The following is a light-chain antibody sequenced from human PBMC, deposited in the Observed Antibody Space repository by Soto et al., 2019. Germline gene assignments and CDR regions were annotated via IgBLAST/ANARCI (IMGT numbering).Light chain of an antibody. CDR3: QQYNTFSLT. CDR1: QSITAR. CDR2: DAS. J-gene: IGKJ4*01. V-gene: IGKV1-5*01. Sequence: DIQVTQSPSTLSASVGDRVTITCRASQSITARLAWYQQKPGKAPKLLIYDASILERGVPSRFSGSGSGTEFTLTISSLQPDDFATYYCQQYNTFSLTFGGGTKVEIK.